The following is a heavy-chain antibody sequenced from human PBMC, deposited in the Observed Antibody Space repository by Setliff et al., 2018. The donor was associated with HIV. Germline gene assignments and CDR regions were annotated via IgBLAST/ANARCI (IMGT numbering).Heavy chain of an antibody. CDR3: SRDRSATWTPTTY. D-gene: IGHD6-25*01. Sequence: ASVKDSCKASGYTFVDDGITWVRQAPGQGLEWMGWIGAYNGDTKYAQKFQDRVTMTIDTSASTAYMELRSLTSDDTAMYYCSRDRSATWTPTTYWGQGTLVTVSS. CDR1: GYTFVDDG. J-gene: IGHJ4*02. V-gene: IGHV1-18*01. CDR2: IGAYNGDT.